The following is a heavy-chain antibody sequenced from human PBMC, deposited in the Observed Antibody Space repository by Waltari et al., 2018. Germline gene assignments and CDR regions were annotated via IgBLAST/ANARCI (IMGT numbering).Heavy chain of an antibody. V-gene: IGHV3-48*03. CDR2: ISSSGSPI. CDR1: GFTSRSYE. CDR3: AREVASAGTDYYFDY. J-gene: IGHJ4*02. D-gene: IGHD6-13*01. Sequence: EVQLVESGGGLVQPGGSLRLSCAASGFTSRSYEMNWVRQAPGKGLEWVSYISSSGSPIYYADSVKGRFTISRDNAKSSLYLQMNSLRAEDTAVYYCAREVASAGTDYYFDYWGQGTLVTVSS.